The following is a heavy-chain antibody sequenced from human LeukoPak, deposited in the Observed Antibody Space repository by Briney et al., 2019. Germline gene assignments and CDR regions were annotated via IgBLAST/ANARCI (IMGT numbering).Heavy chain of an antibody. CDR3: ARNNIVVVPAANDYYYYYGMDV. D-gene: IGHD2-2*01. V-gene: IGHV1-69*13. J-gene: IGHJ6*02. Sequence: SVKVSCKASGGTFSSYAISWARQAPGQGLEWMGGIIPIFGTANYAQKFQGRVTITADESTSTAYMGLSSLRSEDTAVYYCARNNIVVVPAANDYYYYYGMDVWGQGTTVTVSS. CDR2: IIPIFGTA. CDR1: GGTFSSYA.